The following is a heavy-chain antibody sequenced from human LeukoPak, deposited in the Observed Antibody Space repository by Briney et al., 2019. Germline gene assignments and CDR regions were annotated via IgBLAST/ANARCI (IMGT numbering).Heavy chain of an antibody. Sequence: YAWMNWVRQAPGKGLEWIGYIYHSGSTYYNPSLKSRVTISVDRSKNQFSLKLSSVTAADTAVYYCARARKDGYSYGDFDYWGQGTLVTVSS. CDR3: ARARKDGYSYGDFDY. V-gene: IGHV4-30-2*01. D-gene: IGHD5-18*01. CDR1: YA. J-gene: IGHJ4*02. CDR2: IYHSGST.